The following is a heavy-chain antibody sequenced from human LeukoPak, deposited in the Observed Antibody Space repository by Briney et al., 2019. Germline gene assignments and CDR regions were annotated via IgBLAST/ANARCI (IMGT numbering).Heavy chain of an antibody. CDR1: GFTFSSHW. CDR3: ARVFSSGSFDY. V-gene: IGHV3-74*01. CDR2: INTDGSIT. Sequence: GGSLRLSCAASGFTFSSHWMHWVRQAPGKGLVWVSRINTDGSITTYADSVKGRFTISRDNAKNTLYLQMNSLRAKDTAVYYCARVFSSGSFDYWGQGTLATVSS. J-gene: IGHJ4*02. D-gene: IGHD6-19*01.